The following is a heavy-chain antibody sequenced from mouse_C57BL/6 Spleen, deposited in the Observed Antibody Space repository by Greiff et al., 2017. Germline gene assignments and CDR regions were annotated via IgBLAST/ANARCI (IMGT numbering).Heavy chain of an antibody. CDR3: ARDAGTGFDY. CDR2: ISSGGSYT. V-gene: IGHV5-6*01. Sequence: EVKLVESGGDLVKPGGSLKLSCAASGFTFSSYGMSWVRQTPDKRLEWVATISSGGSYTYYPDSVKGRFTISRDNAKNTLYLQMSSLKSEDTAMYYCARDAGTGFDYWGQGTTLTVSS. J-gene: IGHJ2*01. D-gene: IGHD3-3*01. CDR1: GFTFSSYG.